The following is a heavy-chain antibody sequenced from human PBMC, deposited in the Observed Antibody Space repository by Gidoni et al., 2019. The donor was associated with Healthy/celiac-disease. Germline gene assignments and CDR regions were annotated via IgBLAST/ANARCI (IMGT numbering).Heavy chain of an antibody. J-gene: IGHJ6*02. CDR3: ARVGGHFWSGFQSYYGMDV. D-gene: IGHD3-3*02. V-gene: IGHV1-46*01. CDR2: INLSGGST. Sequence: QVQLVQSGAEVKKPGASVKVSCKASGYTFTSSYMHWVRQAPGQGLEWLGIINLSGGSTSYAQKFQGRVTMTRDTSTSTVYMELSSLRSEDTAVYYCARVGGHFWSGFQSYYGMDVWGQGTTVTVSS. CDR1: GYTFTSSY.